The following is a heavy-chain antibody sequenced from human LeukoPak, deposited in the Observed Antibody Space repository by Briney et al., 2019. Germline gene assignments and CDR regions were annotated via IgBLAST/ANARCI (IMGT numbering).Heavy chain of an antibody. V-gene: IGHV3-30-3*01. CDR2: ISYDGSNK. D-gene: IGHD5-18*01. CDR3: ARDLPRYSYGYYYYYGMDV. J-gene: IGHJ6*04. Sequence: GGSLRLSCAASGFTFSSYAMHWVRQAPGKGLEWVAVISYDGSNKYYADSVKGRFTISRDNSKNTLYLQMNSLRAEDTAVYYCARDLPRYSYGYYYYYGMDVWGKGTTVTVSS. CDR1: GFTFSSYA.